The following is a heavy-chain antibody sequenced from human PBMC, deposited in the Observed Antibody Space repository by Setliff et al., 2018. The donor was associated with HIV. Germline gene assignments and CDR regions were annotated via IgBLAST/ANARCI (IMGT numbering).Heavy chain of an antibody. Sequence: ASVKVSCKASGYSFTAYGISWVRQAPGQGFEWMGWISIDSGHTNFAQKFQDRVTVTTDTSTNTTYMELRGLRSDDTATYYCARGRGIYGSGALEAYDIWGQGTMVTVSS. CDR2: ISIDSGHT. V-gene: IGHV1-18*01. J-gene: IGHJ3*02. CDR1: GYSFTAYG. CDR3: ARGRGIYGSGALEAYDI. D-gene: IGHD3-10*01.